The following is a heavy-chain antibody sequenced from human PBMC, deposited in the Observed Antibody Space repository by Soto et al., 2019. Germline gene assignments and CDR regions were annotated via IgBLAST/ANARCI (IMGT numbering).Heavy chain of an antibody. CDR1: GFSFSSNY. CDR3: ARDVRIGWFDP. J-gene: IGHJ5*02. V-gene: IGHV3-66*01. CDR2: IYSGGST. Sequence: EVQLVESGGGLVQPGGSLRLSCVVSGFSFSSNYMSWVRQAPGKGLEWVSVIYSGGSTYYADSVKGRFTISRDNSKNTLYLQMNSLRAEDTAVYYCARDVRIGWFDPWGQGTLVTVSS. D-gene: IGHD3-10*01.